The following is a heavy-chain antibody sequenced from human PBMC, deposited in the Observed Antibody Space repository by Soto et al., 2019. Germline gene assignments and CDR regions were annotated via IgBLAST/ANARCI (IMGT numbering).Heavy chain of an antibody. CDR2: IHQDGSEK. V-gene: IGHV3-7*03. Sequence: EMQLVESGGGSAQPGGSLRLSCVGSGFTFSTDWMTWVHQAPGKGLEWVANIHQDGSEKYYLDSVKGRFTISRDNAKNSLYLQMNSLRAEDTALYYCVSSVLLVAADGLDLWGDGTLVTVSS. D-gene: IGHD2-15*01. CDR3: VSSVLLVAADGLDL. J-gene: IGHJ3*01. CDR1: GFTFSTDW.